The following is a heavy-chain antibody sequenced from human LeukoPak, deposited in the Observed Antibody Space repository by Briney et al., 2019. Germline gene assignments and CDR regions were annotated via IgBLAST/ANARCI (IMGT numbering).Heavy chain of an antibody. V-gene: IGHV3-23*01. Sequence: GGSLRLSCAASGFTFSSYAMSWVRHAPGNWLEWVSAIRGGGVSTYYADSVKGRFTISRDNSKSTLYLQMNSLRAEDTAVYYCAKDLKRRYYYDSSGYYSSPPFDYWGQGTLVTVSS. CDR1: GFTFSSYA. D-gene: IGHD3-22*01. CDR3: AKDLKRRYYYDSSGYYSSPPFDY. J-gene: IGHJ4*02. CDR2: IRGGGVST.